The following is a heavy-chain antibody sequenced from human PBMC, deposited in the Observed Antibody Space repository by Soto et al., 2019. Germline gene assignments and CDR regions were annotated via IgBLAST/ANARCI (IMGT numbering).Heavy chain of an antibody. CDR2: MNPNSGNT. CDR1: GYTFTSYD. D-gene: IGHD6-19*01. CDR3: ARGARLRWLDDWFDP. V-gene: IGHV1-8*01. J-gene: IGHJ5*02. Sequence: GASVKVSCKASGYTFTSYDINWVRQATGQRLEWMGWMNPNSGNTGYAQKFQGRVTMTRNTSISTAYMELSSLRSEDTALYYCARGARLRWLDDWFDPSGQGTLVTV.